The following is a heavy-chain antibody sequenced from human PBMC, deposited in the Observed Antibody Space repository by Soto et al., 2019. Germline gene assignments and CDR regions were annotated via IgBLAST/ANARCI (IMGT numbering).Heavy chain of an antibody. V-gene: IGHV3-30-3*01. CDR1: GFTFSSYA. Sequence: PGGSLRLSCAASGFTFSSYAMHWVRQAPGKGLEWVAVISYDGSNKYYADSVKGRFTISRDNSKNTLYLQMNSLRAEDTAVYYCAREENYYYGMDVWGQGTTVTVSS. J-gene: IGHJ6*02. CDR2: ISYDGSNK. CDR3: AREENYYYGMDV.